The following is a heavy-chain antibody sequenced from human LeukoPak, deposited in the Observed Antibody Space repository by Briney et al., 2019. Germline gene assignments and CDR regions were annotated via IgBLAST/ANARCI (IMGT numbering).Heavy chain of an antibody. D-gene: IGHD2-15*01. CDR1: GYTFTSYY. CDR2: INPSGGST. Sequence: ASVKVSCKASGYTFTSYYMHWVRQAPGQGLEWMGIINPSGGSTSYAQKFHGRVTMTRDMSTSTVYMELSSLRSEDTAVYYCATRYCSGGSCYAYFQHWGQGTLVTVSS. J-gene: IGHJ1*01. CDR3: ATRYCSGGSCYAYFQH. V-gene: IGHV1-46*01.